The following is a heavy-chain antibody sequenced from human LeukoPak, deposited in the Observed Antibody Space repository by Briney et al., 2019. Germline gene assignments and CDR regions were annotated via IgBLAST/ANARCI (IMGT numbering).Heavy chain of an antibody. CDR1: GGSISSYY. CDR2: IYTSGST. Sequence: SETLSLTCTVSGGSISSYYWSWIRQPAGKGLEWIGRIYTSGSTNYNPSLKSRVTMSVDTSKNQFSLKLSSVTAADTAVYYCARDISGSLRYYYYYGMDVWGQGTTVTVSS. D-gene: IGHD1-26*01. V-gene: IGHV4-4*07. CDR3: ARDISGSLRYYYYYGMDV. J-gene: IGHJ6*02.